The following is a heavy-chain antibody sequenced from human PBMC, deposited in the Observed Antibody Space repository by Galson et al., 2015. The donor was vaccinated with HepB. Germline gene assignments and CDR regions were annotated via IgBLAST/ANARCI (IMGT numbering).Heavy chain of an antibody. CDR1: GFTFSSYG. D-gene: IGHD3-3*01. J-gene: IGHJ6*02. Sequence: SLRLSCAASGFTFSSYGMHWVRQAPGKGLEWVAVISYYGSNKYYADSVKGRFTISRDNSKNTLYLQMNSLRAEDTAVYYCAKEQKIWSGYYYVMDVGGQGTPVTVPS. CDR3: AKEQKIWSGYYYVMDV. CDR2: ISYYGSNK. V-gene: IGHV3-30*18.